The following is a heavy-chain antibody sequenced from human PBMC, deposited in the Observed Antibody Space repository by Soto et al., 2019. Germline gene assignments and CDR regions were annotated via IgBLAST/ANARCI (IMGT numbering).Heavy chain of an antibody. Sequence: GGSLRLSCAASGFTFDDYAMHWVRQAPGKGLEWVSGISWNSGSIGYADSVKGRFTISRDNAKNPLYLQMNSLRAEDTALYYCAKVSSYGSGFLDYWGQGTLVTVSS. J-gene: IGHJ4*02. CDR2: ISWNSGSI. V-gene: IGHV3-9*01. D-gene: IGHD3-10*01. CDR3: AKVSSYGSGFLDY. CDR1: GFTFDDYA.